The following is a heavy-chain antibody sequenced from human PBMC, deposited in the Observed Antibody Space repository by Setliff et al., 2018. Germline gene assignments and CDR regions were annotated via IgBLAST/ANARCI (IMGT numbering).Heavy chain of an antibody. CDR3: ARHGGPAGDAFDI. CDR1: DGSISSDDYY. V-gene: IGHV4-39*01. Sequence: SETVSLTCCVSDGSISSDDYYWAWIRQPPGKGLEWIGSMYYGGSTSYHSPFRSRVTISVDTSKRQFSLRLPSVTAADTAVYFCARHGGPAGDAFDIWGQGTMVTVSS. CDR2: MYYGGST. J-gene: IGHJ3*02. D-gene: IGHD3-16*01.